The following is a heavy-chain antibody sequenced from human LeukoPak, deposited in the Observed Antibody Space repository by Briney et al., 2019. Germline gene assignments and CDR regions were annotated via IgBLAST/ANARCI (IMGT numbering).Heavy chain of an antibody. V-gene: IGHV3-7*04. CDR2: IKQDGSEK. D-gene: IGHD3-10*01. Sequence: GGSLRLSCAASGFTFSSYWMSWVRQAPGKGLEWVANIKQDGSEKYYVDSVKGRFTTSRDNVKNSLYLQMNSLRADDTAVYYWARGYYGSVSYYTAYWGEGTLVTVSS. CDR1: GFTFSSYW. J-gene: IGHJ4*02. CDR3: ARGYYGSVSYYTAY.